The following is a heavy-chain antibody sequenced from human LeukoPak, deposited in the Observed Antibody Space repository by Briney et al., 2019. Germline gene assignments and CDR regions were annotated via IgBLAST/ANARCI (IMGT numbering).Heavy chain of an antibody. CDR3: AKASTTVVTNGYFQH. J-gene: IGHJ1*01. V-gene: IGHV3-7*01. CDR1: GFTFSSYW. CDR2: IKQDGSEK. D-gene: IGHD4-23*01. Sequence: GGSLRLSCAASGFTFSSYWMSWVRQAPGKGLEWVANIKQDGSEKYYVDSVKGRFTISRDNSKNTLYLQMNSLRAEDTAVYYCAKASTTVVTNGYFQHWGQGTLVTVSS.